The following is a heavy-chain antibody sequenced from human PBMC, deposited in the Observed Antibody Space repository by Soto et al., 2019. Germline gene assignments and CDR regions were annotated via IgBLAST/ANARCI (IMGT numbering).Heavy chain of an antibody. CDR2: IIPIFGTA. Sequence: SVKVSCKASGGTFSGYAINWVRQAPGQGLEWMGGIIPIFGTANYAQKFQGRVTITADESTSTAYMELSSLRSEDTAVYYCARRIAAAGNFDYWGQGTLVTVSS. V-gene: IGHV1-69*13. D-gene: IGHD6-13*01. J-gene: IGHJ4*02. CDR3: ARRIAAAGNFDY. CDR1: GGTFSGYA.